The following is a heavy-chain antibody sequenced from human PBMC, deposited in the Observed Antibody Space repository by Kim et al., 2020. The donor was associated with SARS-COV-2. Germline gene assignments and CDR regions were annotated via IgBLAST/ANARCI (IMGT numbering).Heavy chain of an antibody. V-gene: IGHV3-30*07. D-gene: IGHD3-22*01. J-gene: IGHJ4*02. CDR3: ARANNYYDSSGYYFYDY. Sequence: VKGRFTISRDNSKNTLYLQMNSLRAEDTAVYYCARANNYYDSSGYYFYDYWGQGTLVTVSS.